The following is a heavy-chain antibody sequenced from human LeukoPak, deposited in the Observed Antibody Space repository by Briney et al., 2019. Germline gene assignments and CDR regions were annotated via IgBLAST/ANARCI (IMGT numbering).Heavy chain of an antibody. CDR3: ARGAGRYFDWFDP. CDR1: GLTFSSYE. CDR2: ISSSGSTL. J-gene: IGHJ5*02. V-gene: IGHV3-48*03. D-gene: IGHD3-9*01. Sequence: PGGSLRLSCAASGLTFSSYEMNWVRQAPGKGLEWVSYISSSGSTLYYADSVKGRFTISRDNAKNSLYLQMNSLRAEDTAVYYCARGAGRYFDWFDPWGRGTLVTVSS.